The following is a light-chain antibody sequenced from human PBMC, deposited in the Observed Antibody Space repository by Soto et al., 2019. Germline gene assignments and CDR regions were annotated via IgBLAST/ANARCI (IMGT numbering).Light chain of an antibody. CDR1: QGISSF. CDR2: GAF. V-gene: IGKV1-9*01. J-gene: IGKJ4*01. CDR3: QHLNTYPLT. Sequence: DIQLTQSPSFLSASVGDRVTITCRASQGISSFLAWYQQKPGKAPNLLISGAFTLRTGVPSRFSGGGSGTEFTLTISSLQPEDFATYYCQHLNTYPLTFGGGTKVEI.